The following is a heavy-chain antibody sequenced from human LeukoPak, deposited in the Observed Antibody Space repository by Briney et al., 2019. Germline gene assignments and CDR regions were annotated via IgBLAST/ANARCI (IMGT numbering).Heavy chain of an antibody. V-gene: IGHV4-38-2*02. J-gene: IGHJ6*03. CDR3: ARGGANYYYYMDV. D-gene: IGHD3-16*01. CDR1: GYSISSGYY. Sequence: SETLSLTCTVSGYSISSGYYWGWIRQPPGKGLEWIGSIYHSGSTYYNPSLKSRVTISVDTSKNQFSLKLSSVTAADTAVYYCARGGANYYYYMDVWGKGTTVTISS. CDR2: IYHSGST.